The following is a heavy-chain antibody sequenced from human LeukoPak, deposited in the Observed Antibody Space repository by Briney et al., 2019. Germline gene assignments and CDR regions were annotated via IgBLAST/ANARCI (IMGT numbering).Heavy chain of an antibody. Sequence: GGSLRLSCAASGFTFSSYWMSWVRQAPGKGLEWVANIKQDGSEKYYVDSVKGRFTISRDNAKNSLYLQMNSLRTEDTAVYYCAELGITMIGGVWGKGTTVTISS. CDR3: AELGITMIGGV. CDR1: GFTFSSYW. J-gene: IGHJ6*04. D-gene: IGHD3-10*02. V-gene: IGHV3-7*01. CDR2: IKQDGSEK.